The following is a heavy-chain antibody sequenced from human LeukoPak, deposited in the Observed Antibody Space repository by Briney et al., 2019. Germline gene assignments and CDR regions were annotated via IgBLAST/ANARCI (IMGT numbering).Heavy chain of an antibody. J-gene: IGHJ4*02. CDR2: ISYDGNNK. V-gene: IGHV3-30*04. CDR3: ARSRSAGY. Sequence: PGGSLRLSCAASGFTFSNYAMHWVRQAPGKGLEWVAVISYDGNNKNCADSVKGRCTISRDNSNNTLYLQMNSLRAEDTAVYYCARSRSAGYWGQGTLVTVSS. CDR1: GFTFSNYA.